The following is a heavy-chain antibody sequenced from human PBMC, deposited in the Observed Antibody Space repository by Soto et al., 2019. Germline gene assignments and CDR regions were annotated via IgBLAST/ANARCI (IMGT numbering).Heavy chain of an antibody. D-gene: IGHD6-19*01. J-gene: IGHJ4*02. CDR1: GFTVSSNY. CDR3: AKDKPAAGSQWLVPI. CDR2: IYSGGST. Sequence: PGGSLRLSCAASGFTVSSNYMSWVRQAPGKGLEWVSVIYSGGSTYYADSVRGRFTISRDNSKNTLYLQLNSLGAEDTAVYYCAKDKPAAGSQWLVPIWGRGTLVTVSS. V-gene: IGHV3-53*01.